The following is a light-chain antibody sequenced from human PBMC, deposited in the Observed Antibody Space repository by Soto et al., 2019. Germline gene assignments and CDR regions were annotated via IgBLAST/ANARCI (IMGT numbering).Light chain of an antibody. CDR2: EAY. V-gene: IGLV2-23*01. Sequence: QSALTQPASVSVSPGQSITISCTGSGSDVGGYNLVSWYQHHPGKVPKLVIFEAYKRPSGVSNRFSGSKSSNTASLTISGLQAEDEADYYCLSYAGTDTWIFGGGTKLTVL. CDR3: LSYAGTDTWI. J-gene: IGLJ2*01. CDR1: GSDVGGYNL.